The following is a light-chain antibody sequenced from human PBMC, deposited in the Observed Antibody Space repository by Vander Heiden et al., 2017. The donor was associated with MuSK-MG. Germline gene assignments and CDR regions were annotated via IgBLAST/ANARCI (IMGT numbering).Light chain of an antibody. Sequence: EILLTQSPATLSLSPGERATLSCRASQSVSRYLAWYQQKPGQAPRLLIYDASNRATGIPARFSGSGYGTDFTLTISSREPEDFAVYYCQQRQDWPPITFGGGTRVDIQ. V-gene: IGKV3-11*01. CDR1: QSVSRY. CDR3: QQRQDWPPIT. J-gene: IGKJ4*01. CDR2: DAS.